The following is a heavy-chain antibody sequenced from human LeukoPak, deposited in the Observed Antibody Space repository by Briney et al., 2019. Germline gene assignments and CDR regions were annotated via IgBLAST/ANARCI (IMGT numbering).Heavy chain of an antibody. V-gene: IGHV4-59*01. Sequence: SETLSLTCTVSGASISGYYWSWIRQPPGKGLEWIGYIYHTGSTNYNPSLKSRVTLSPDTSRKQFSLKLSSVTAADTAVYYCARIMNYGAYLYYGLDVWGQGTTVTVSS. CDR3: ARIMNYGAYLYYGLDV. D-gene: IGHD4-17*01. CDR1: GASISGYY. J-gene: IGHJ6*02. CDR2: IYHTGST.